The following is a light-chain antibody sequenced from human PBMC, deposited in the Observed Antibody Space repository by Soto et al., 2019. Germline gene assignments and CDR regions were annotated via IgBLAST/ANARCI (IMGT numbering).Light chain of an antibody. CDR1: SSDVGYYDY. CDR3: SSYAGSNNFV. Sequence: QSFLTQPPSASGFPGRSVTISCTGTSSDVGYYDYVSWYQQHPGKAPKLVIYEVTKRPSGVPDRVSASKSGNTASLTVSGLRAEDEADYYCSSYAGSNNFVFGSGTKSPS. CDR2: EVT. J-gene: IGLJ1*01. V-gene: IGLV2-8*01.